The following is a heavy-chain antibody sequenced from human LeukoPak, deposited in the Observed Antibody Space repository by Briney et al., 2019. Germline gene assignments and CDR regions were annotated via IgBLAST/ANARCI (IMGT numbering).Heavy chain of an antibody. CDR1: DYTFTNYG. Sequence: EASVKVSCKASDYTFTNYGISWVRQAPGQGLEWMGWISAYNGNTNYAQKLQGGVTLTTDTSKSTAYMGLRSLRSDDTAVYYCARAGHRRYYYDNGYDYWGQGTLVTVSS. V-gene: IGHV1-18*01. D-gene: IGHD3-22*01. CDR2: ISAYNGNT. CDR3: ARAGHRRYYYDNGYDY. J-gene: IGHJ4*02.